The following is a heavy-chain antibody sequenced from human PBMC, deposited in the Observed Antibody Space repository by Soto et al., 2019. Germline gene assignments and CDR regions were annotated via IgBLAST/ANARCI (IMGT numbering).Heavy chain of an antibody. D-gene: IGHD6-13*01. CDR2: INPMGGST. J-gene: IGHJ5*02. CDR1: GYTFINYY. Sequence: GASVKVSCKASGYTFINYYIHWVRQAPGQGLEWMAIINPMGGSTNYAQEFQGRVTLTSGTSTSTVYMELSSLRFEDTALFYCARDLAAGDLWGQGTLVTVSS. V-gene: IGHV1-46*01. CDR3: ARDLAAGDL.